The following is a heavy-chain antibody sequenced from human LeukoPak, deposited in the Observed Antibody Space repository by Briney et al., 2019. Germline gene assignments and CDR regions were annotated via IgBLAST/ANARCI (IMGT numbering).Heavy chain of an antibody. V-gene: IGHV5-51*01. D-gene: IGHD4-17*01. J-gene: IGHJ4*02. Sequence: GESLKISCKGSGYSFTSYWIGWVRQMPGKGLEWMGIIYPGDSDTRYSPSFQGQVSISADKSIRTAYLQWSSLKASDTAIYYCARHHDYGDYGCFDYWGQGTLVTVSS. CDR2: IYPGDSDT. CDR1: GYSFTSYW. CDR3: ARHHDYGDYGCFDY.